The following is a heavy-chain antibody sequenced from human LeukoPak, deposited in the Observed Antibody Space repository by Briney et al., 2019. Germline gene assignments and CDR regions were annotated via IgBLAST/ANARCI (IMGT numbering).Heavy chain of an antibody. D-gene: IGHD2-2*01. J-gene: IGHJ3*02. CDR2: ISSSGSNI. V-gene: IGHV3-48*03. CDR3: ARDIKGQYQDAFDI. Sequence: GGSLRLSCAASGFTFSSYEMNWVRQAPGKGLEWVSYISSSGSNIKYADSVKGRFTISRGHAKNSVYLQMNSLRAEDTAVYYCARDIKGQYQDAFDIWGQGTMVTVSS. CDR1: GFTFSSYE.